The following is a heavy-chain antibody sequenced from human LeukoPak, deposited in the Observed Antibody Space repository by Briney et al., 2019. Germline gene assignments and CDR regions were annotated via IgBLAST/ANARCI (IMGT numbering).Heavy chain of an antibody. V-gene: IGHV4-39*07. D-gene: IGHD4-17*01. CDR1: HGSISGTPYY. CDR3: ARVTRYAASRDYWYMDV. Sequence: SETLSLTCIVSHGSISGTPYYWGWVRRSPGKGPEWIGNIQYGGTVCYHPSLNSSVTISVDPSKHQFSLNLYSVTAADTALYFCARVTRYAASRDYWYMDVWGKGTTVTVSS. CDR2: IQYGGTV. J-gene: IGHJ6*03.